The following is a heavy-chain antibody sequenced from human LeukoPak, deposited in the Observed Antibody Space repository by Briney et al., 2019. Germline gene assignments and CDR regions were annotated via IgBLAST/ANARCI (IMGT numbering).Heavy chain of an antibody. CDR3: VRYDSSGLGGAFDI. J-gene: IGHJ3*02. V-gene: IGHV3-30*03. CDR2: ISYDGSNK. D-gene: IGHD3-22*01. CDR1: GFTFSSYA. Sequence: PGGSLRLSCAASGFTFSSYAMSWVRQAPGKGLEWVAVISYDGSNKYYADSVKGRFTISRDNSKNTLYLQMNSLRAEDTAVYYCVRYDSSGLGGAFDIWGQGTMVTVSS.